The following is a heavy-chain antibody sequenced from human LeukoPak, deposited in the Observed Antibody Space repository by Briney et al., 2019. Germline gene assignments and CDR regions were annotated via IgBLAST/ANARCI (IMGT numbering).Heavy chain of an antibody. CDR1: GGSLSGYY. CDR3: ARAVTMIVVTVYYFDY. J-gene: IGHJ4*02. Sequence: PSETLSLTCAVSGGSLSGYYWSWIRQPPGKGLEWIGEINHSGSTNYNPSLKSRVTISVDTSKNQFSLKLSSVTAAVTAVYYCARAVTMIVVTVYYFDYWGQGTLVTVSS. D-gene: IGHD3-22*01. V-gene: IGHV4-34*01. CDR2: INHSGST.